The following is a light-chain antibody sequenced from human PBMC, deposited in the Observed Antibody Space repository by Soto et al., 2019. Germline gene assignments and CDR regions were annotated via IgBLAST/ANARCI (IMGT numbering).Light chain of an antibody. Sequence: EIVLTQSPATLSLSPGERATLSYRASQSVSSYLAWYQQKPGQAPRLLIYDASNRATGIPARFSGSGSGTDFTLTISSLEPEDFAVYYCQQRGDWPLTFGQGTRLEI. CDR2: DAS. CDR3: QQRGDWPLT. CDR1: QSVSSY. J-gene: IGKJ5*01. V-gene: IGKV3-11*01.